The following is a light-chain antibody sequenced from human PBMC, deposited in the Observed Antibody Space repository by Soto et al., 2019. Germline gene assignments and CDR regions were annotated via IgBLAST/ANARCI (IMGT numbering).Light chain of an antibody. V-gene: IGLV1-47*01. CDR2: RND. Sequence: QPVLTQPPSASGTPGQRVTISCSGSSSNIGSNYVYWYQQLPGTAPKLLIYRNDQRPSGAPDRLSGSKSGTSASLAISGLRSDDEADYYCAAWDDSLSGVVFGGGTKLTVL. CDR3: AAWDDSLSGVV. CDR1: SSNIGSNY. J-gene: IGLJ3*02.